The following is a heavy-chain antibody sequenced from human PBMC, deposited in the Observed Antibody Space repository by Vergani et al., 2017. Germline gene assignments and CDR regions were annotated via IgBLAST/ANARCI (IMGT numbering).Heavy chain of an antibody. V-gene: IGHV1-8*01. CDR1: GYTFTSYD. Sequence: QVQLVQSGAEVKKPGASVKVSCKASGYTFTSYDINWVRQATGQGLEWMGWMNPNSGNTGYAQKFQGRVTMTRNTSISTAYMELSSLRSEDTALYYCARFGYCSSTSCYFYYYYYGMDVWGQGP. CDR3: ARFGYCSSTSCYFYYYYYGMDV. D-gene: IGHD2-2*01. J-gene: IGHJ6*02. CDR2: MNPNSGNT.